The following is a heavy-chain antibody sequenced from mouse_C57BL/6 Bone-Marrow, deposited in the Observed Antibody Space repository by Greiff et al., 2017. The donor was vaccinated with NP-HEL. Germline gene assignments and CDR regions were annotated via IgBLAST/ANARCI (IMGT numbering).Heavy chain of an antibody. D-gene: IGHD2-1*01. CDR3: AKGNYVR. V-gene: IGHV1-26*01. CDR1: GYTFTDYY. CDR2: INPNNGGT. Sequence: EVQLQQSGPELVKPGASVKISCKASGYTFTDYYMNWVKQSHGKSLEWIGDINPNNGGTSYNQKFKGKATLTVDKSSSTAYMELRSLTSEDSAVYYCAKGNYVRWGQGTPVTVSA. J-gene: IGHJ3*01.